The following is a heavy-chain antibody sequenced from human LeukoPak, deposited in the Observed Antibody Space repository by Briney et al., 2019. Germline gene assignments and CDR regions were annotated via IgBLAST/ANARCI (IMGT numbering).Heavy chain of an antibody. V-gene: IGHV4-39*01. Sequence: SETLSLTCTVSGCSISSSSYYWGWIRQPPGKGLEWIGSIYYSGSTYYNPSLKSRVTISVDTSKNQFSLKLSSVTAADTAVYYCARRLYYYGSGSFDYWGQGTLVTVSS. CDR3: ARRLYYYGSGSFDY. D-gene: IGHD3-10*01. CDR1: GCSISSSSYY. CDR2: IYYSGST. J-gene: IGHJ4*02.